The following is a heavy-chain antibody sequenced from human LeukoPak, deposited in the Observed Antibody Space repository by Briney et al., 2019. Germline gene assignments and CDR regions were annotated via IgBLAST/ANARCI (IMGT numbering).Heavy chain of an antibody. CDR2: IKQDGSEK. J-gene: IGHJ4*02. CDR3: ASLSIAAYKFDY. Sequence: PGGSLRLSCAASGFTFSSYSMNWVRQAPGKGLEWVANIKQDGSEKYYVDSVKGRFTISRDNAKNSLYLQMNSLRAEDTAVYYCASLSIAAYKFDYWGQGTLVTVSS. V-gene: IGHV3-7*01. D-gene: IGHD6-6*01. CDR1: GFTFSSYS.